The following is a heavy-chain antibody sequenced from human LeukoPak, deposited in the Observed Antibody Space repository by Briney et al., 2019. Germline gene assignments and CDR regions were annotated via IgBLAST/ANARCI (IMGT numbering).Heavy chain of an antibody. CDR3: ARDNSIGDGFDY. D-gene: IGHD3-10*01. V-gene: IGHV1-69*13. J-gene: IGHJ4*02. CDR1: GGTFSSYA. Sequence: SVKVSCKASGGTFSSYAISWARQAPGQGLEWMGGIIPIFGTANYAQKFQGRVTITADESTSTAYMELSSLRSEDTAVYYCARDNSIGDGFDYWGQGTLVTVSS. CDR2: IIPIFGTA.